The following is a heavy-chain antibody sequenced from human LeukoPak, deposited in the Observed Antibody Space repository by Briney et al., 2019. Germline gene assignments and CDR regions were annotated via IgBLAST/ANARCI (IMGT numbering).Heavy chain of an antibody. V-gene: IGHV3-15*01. CDR1: GFTFSNAW. J-gene: IGHJ4*02. Sequence: GGSLRLSCAASGFTFSNAWMSWVRQAPGKGLEWVGRIKSKTDGGTTDYAAPVKGRFTISRDDSKNTLYLQMNSLKTEDTAVYYCASPYYYGRFDYWGQGTLVTVSS. D-gene: IGHD3-10*01. CDR3: ASPYYYGRFDY. CDR2: IKSKTDGGTT.